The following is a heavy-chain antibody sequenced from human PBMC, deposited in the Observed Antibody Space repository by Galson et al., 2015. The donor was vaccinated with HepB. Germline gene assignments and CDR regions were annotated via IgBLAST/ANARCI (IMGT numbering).Heavy chain of an antibody. CDR2: INPNSGGT. V-gene: IGHV1-2*02. CDR1: GYTSTGYY. D-gene: IGHD4-17*01. Sequence: SVKVSCKASGYTSTGYYMHWVRQAPGQGLEWMGWINPNSGGTNYAQKFQGRVTMTRDTSISTAYMELSRLRSDDTAVYYCARDSDFPRTTVTTLYYWGQGTLVTVSS. CDR3: ARDSDFPRTTVTTLYY. J-gene: IGHJ4*02.